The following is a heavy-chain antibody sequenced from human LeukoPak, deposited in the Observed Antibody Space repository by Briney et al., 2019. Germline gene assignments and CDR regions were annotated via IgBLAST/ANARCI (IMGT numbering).Heavy chain of an antibody. J-gene: IGHJ6*02. CDR1: GFTFSSHD. D-gene: IGHD5-18*01. V-gene: IGHV3-13*01. Sequence: GGSLRLSCAVSGFTFSSHDLHWVRQAAGKGLEWVSTIGTTGDTFYPDSVKGRFTISRESAKNSLYLQMNSLRAGDTAVYYCARDLRGYRYGGYPYFYGMDVWGQGTTVTVSS. CDR3: ARDLRGYRYGGYPYFYGMDV. CDR2: IGTTGDT.